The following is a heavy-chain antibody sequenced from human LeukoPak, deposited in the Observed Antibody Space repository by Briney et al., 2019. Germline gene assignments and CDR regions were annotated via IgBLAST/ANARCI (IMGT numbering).Heavy chain of an antibody. V-gene: IGHV3-23*01. CDR1: GFTVSTNY. CDR2: ISGSGGST. D-gene: IGHD5-18*01. CDR3: AKDNNRAKSY. J-gene: IGHJ4*02. Sequence: GGSLRLSCAASGFTVSTNYMNWVRQAPGKGLEWVSAISGSGGSTYYADSVKGRFTISRDNSKNTLYLQMNSLRAEDTAVYYCAKDNNRAKSYWGQGTLVTVSS.